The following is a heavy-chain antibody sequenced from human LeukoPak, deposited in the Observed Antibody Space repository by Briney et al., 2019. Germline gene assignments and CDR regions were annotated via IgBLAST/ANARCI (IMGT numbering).Heavy chain of an antibody. J-gene: IGHJ4*02. D-gene: IGHD4-17*01. CDR2: IKQDGSEK. Sequence: PGGSLRLSCAASGFTFSSYWMSWVRQAPGKGLEWGANIKQDGSEKYYLDSVKGRFTISRDNAKNSLYLQMNSLRAEDTAVYYCARDPYGDYYFDYWGQGTLVTVSS. V-gene: IGHV3-7*03. CDR1: GFTFSSYW. CDR3: ARDPYGDYYFDY.